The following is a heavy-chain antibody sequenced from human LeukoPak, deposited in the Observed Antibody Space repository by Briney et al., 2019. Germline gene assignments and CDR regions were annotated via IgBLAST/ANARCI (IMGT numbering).Heavy chain of an antibody. CDR1: GGSISSYY. CDR2: IYTSGST. CDR3: AREPQTKGVAQIDY. D-gene: IGHD3-3*01. Sequence: SETLPLNCTDSGGSISSYYWNWIRQPAGPALDLIGRIYTSGSTNYNPSLKSRVTMSVDTSKNQFSLKLSSVTAADTAVYYCAREPQTKGVAQIDYWGQGTLVTVSS. V-gene: IGHV4-4*07. J-gene: IGHJ4*02.